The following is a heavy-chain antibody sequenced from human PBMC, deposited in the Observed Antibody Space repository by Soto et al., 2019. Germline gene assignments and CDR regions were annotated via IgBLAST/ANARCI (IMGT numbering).Heavy chain of an antibody. CDR3: VRESYYGSGSS. CDR1: GGSISNYY. CDR2: ISYSGTT. Sequence: SETLSLTCTVSGGSISNYYWSWIRQPPGKGLEWIGFISYSGTTNYNPSLKSRVTISIDTSKNQFSLKLSSVTSADTAMYYCVRESYYGSGSSWGQGTLVTVSS. J-gene: IGHJ5*02. D-gene: IGHD3-10*01. V-gene: IGHV4-59*01.